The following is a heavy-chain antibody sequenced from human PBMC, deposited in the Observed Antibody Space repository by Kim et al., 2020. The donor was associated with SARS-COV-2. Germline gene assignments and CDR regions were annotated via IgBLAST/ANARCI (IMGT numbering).Heavy chain of an antibody. Sequence: GGSLRLSCAASGFTFSNAWMSWVRQAPGKGLEWVGRIKSKTDGGTTDYAAPVKGRFTISRDDSKNTLYLQMNSLKTEDTAVYYCTSHPYDYVWGSYRKRFDYWGQGTLVTVSS. CDR1: GFTFSNAW. J-gene: IGHJ4*02. CDR3: TSHPYDYVWGSYRKRFDY. CDR2: IKSKTDGGTT. V-gene: IGHV3-15*01. D-gene: IGHD3-16*02.